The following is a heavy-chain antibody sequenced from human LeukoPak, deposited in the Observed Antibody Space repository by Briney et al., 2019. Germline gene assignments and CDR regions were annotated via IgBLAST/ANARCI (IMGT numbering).Heavy chain of an antibody. CDR1: GFTFSTHA. J-gene: IGHJ4*02. D-gene: IGHD5-18*01. V-gene: IGHV3-23*01. CDR3: AKDDGYV. Sequence: GGSLRLSCAASGFTFSTHAMSWVRQAPGKGLEWVSAISARGGSPCYADSVKGRFTISRDNSKNTLYLQMNSLRAEDTAVYYCAKDDGYVWGQGTLVTVSS. CDR2: ISARGGSP.